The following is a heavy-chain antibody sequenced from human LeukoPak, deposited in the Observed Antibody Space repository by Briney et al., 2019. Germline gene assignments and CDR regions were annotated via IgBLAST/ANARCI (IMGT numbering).Heavy chain of an antibody. V-gene: IGHV1-8*01. Sequence: ASVKVSCKASGYTFTSYDINWVRQATGQGLEWMGWMNPNSGNTGYAQKFQGRVTMTRDTSTSTVYTELSSLRSEDTAVYYCAILARDGYMGTYYFDYWGQGTLVTVSS. J-gene: IGHJ4*02. D-gene: IGHD5-24*01. CDR2: MNPNSGNT. CDR1: GYTFTSYD. CDR3: AILARDGYMGTYYFDY.